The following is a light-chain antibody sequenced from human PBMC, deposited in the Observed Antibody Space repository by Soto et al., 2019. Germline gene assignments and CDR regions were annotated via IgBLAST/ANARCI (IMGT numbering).Light chain of an antibody. CDR1: QRINNNH. CDR3: QQYGGTPRT. Sequence: EILLTQSPGTLALSPGERATLSCRASQRINNNHLAWYQQKRGQAPRLLIYCASSRATGIPDRFSSSESGTDFTITIIRLETEDFAVYYCQQYGGTPRTFGQGTTVEIK. CDR2: CAS. J-gene: IGKJ1*01. V-gene: IGKV3-20*01.